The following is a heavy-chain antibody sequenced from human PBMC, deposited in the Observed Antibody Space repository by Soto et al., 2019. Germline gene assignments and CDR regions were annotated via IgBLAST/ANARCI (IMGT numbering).Heavy chain of an antibody. V-gene: IGHV1-2*02. D-gene: IGHD6-13*01. CDR2: VNPHTGGT. CDR3: ARVMAYEQQLVPFDY. J-gene: IGHJ4*02. CDR1: GYTFIGYY. Sequence: ASVKVSCKTSGYTFIGYYLNWVRQAPGQGLEWMGWVNPHTGGTHYAQKFDGRVTMARDTSTYTAYMELSGLKFDDTATYFCARVMAYEQQLVPFDYWGQGTLVTVSS.